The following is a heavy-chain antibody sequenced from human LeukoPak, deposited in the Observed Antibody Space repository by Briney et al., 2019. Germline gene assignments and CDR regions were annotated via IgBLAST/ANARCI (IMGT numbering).Heavy chain of an antibody. D-gene: IGHD6-6*01. CDR1: GYTFPGYY. V-gene: IGHV1-2*02. CDR3: AREHSSSSGKVFDY. CDR2: INPNSGGT. J-gene: IGHJ4*02. Sequence: ASVKVSCMASGYTFPGYYMHWVRQAPGQGLAWMGWINPNSGGTTYAQKFQGRVTMTRDTSISTAYMELSRLRSDDTAVYYCAREHSSSSGKVFDYWGQGTLVTVSS.